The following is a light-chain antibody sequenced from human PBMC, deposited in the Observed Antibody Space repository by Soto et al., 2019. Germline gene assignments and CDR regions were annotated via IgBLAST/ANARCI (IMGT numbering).Light chain of an antibody. V-gene: IGKV3-11*01. CDR3: QQRSNWRSIT. Sequence: IVLPQSPGTLSLSPGERATLSCRAIQSVSNNYLAWYQQKPGQAPRLLIYDASNRATGIPARFSGSGSGTDFTLTISSLEPEDFAVYYCQQRSNWRSITFGQGTRLEIK. CDR1: QSVSNNY. J-gene: IGKJ5*01. CDR2: DAS.